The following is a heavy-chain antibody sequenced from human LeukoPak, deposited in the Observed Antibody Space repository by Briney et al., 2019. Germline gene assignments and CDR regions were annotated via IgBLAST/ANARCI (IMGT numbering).Heavy chain of an antibody. CDR3: AKSGLGVSSGWYFWYYYMDV. V-gene: IGHV3-23*01. D-gene: IGHD6-19*01. CDR2: ISGSGSST. J-gene: IGHJ6*03. CDR1: GFTFTNYG. Sequence: GGSLRISCAASGFTFTNYGMTWVRQAPGKGLEWVSGISGSGSSTYYADSVRGRFTISRDNSNNMLFLQIYSLRAEDTAVYYCAKSGLGVSSGWYFWYYYMDVWGKGTTVTVSS.